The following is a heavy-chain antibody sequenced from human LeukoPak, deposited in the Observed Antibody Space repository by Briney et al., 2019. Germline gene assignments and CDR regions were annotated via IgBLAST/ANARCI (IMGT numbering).Heavy chain of an antibody. J-gene: IGHJ4*02. Sequence: GGSLRLSCDASGFIFSNYWMSWVRQAPGKGLEWVANIKQDGSEKYYVDSVKGRFTISRDNAKNSLYLQMNSLRAEDTAVYYCARDLSHYYDSSGYFDYWGQGTLVTVSS. D-gene: IGHD3-22*01. V-gene: IGHV3-7*01. CDR2: IKQDGSEK. CDR3: ARDLSHYYDSSGYFDY. CDR1: GFIFSNYW.